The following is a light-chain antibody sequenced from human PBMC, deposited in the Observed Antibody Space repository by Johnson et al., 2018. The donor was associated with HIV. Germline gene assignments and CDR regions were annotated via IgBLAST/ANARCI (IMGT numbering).Light chain of an antibody. Sequence: QSVLTQPPSVSAAPGQKVSISCSGSSSNIGNNYVSWYHHLPRTAPKLLIYENNKGSSGIPDRFSGSKSGTSATLGITGLRAGDEADYYCRIWDSTLSAYYVFGTGTKVTVL. CDR3: RIWDSTLSAYYV. CDR2: ENN. V-gene: IGLV1-51*01. CDR1: SSNIGNNY. J-gene: IGLJ1*01.